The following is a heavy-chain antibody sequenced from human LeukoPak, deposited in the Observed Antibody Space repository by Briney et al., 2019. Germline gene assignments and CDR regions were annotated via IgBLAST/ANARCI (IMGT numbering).Heavy chain of an antibody. J-gene: IGHJ4*02. Sequence: SVTVSCKASGGTFSSYAISWVRQAPGQGLEWMGGIIPIFGTANYAQKFQGRVTITADESTSTAYMGLSSLRSEDTAVYYCAASALYYYDSSGDLWGQGTLVTVSS. D-gene: IGHD3-22*01. CDR2: IIPIFGTA. CDR1: GGTFSSYA. V-gene: IGHV1-69*13. CDR3: AASALYYYDSSGDL.